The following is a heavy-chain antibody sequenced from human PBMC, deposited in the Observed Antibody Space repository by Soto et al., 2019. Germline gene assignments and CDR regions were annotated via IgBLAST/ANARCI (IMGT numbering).Heavy chain of an antibody. Sequence: PGGSLRLSCSASGFPFSNSVMHWVRQAPGRGLEDVSAISSNGVSTYYADSVKCRFTISRDNSKNKLYLEVSSLRPEETAIYYGIPVDTTMTEGRYFGYGGQEPLVTVSS. CDR3: IPVDTTMTEGRYFGY. D-gene: IGHD5-18*01. CDR1: GFPFSNSV. J-gene: IGHJ4*02. CDR2: ISSNGVST. V-gene: IGHV3-64D*06.